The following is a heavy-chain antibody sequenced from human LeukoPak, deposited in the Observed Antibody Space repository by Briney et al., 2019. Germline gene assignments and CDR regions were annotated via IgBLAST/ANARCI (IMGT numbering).Heavy chain of an antibody. CDR2: FDPEDGET. J-gene: IGHJ4*02. CDR3: ATSPGPRDILPALEM. V-gene: IGHV1-24*01. CDR1: GYTLTELS. Sequence: ASVKVSCKVSGYTLTELSMHWVRQAPGKGLEWMGGFDPEDGETIYAQKFQGRVTMPEDTSTDTAYMELSSLRSEETAVYYCATSPGPRDILPALEMWGQGTLVTVSS. D-gene: IGHD3-9*01.